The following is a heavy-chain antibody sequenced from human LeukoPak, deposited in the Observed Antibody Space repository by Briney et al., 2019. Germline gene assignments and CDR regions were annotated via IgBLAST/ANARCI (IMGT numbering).Heavy chain of an antibody. CDR1: GGSISSYY. V-gene: IGHV4-59*01. CDR3: ARVGSNNWFDP. Sequence: SETLSLTCTVSGGSISSYYCSWIRQPPGKGLEWIGYISYSGRTNYNPSLKSRVTVSVDTSKNQFSLKLSSVTAADTAVYYCARVGSNNWFDPWGQGTLVTVSS. J-gene: IGHJ5*02. CDR2: ISYSGRT.